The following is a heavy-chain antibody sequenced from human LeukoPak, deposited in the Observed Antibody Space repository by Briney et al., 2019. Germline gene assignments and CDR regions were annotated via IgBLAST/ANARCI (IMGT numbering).Heavy chain of an antibody. CDR2: IYTSGST. CDR1: GGSISSYY. V-gene: IGHV4-4*07. D-gene: IGHD3-10*01. Sequence: SETLSLTCTVSGGSISSYYWSWIRQPAGKGLEWIGRIYTSGSTNYNPSLKSRVTMSVDTSKNQFSLKLSSVTAADTAVYYCARDAQGGMVRGVAYDYWGQGTLVTVSS. J-gene: IGHJ4*02. CDR3: ARDAQGGMVRGVAYDY.